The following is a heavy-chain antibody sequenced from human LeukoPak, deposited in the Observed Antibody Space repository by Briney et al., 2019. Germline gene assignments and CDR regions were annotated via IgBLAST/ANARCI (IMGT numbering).Heavy chain of an antibody. CDR2: IYYTGST. CDR1: GGSISGSSYY. J-gene: IGHJ5*02. Sequence: SETLSLTCTVSGGSISGSSYYRGWIRQPPGKGLEWIGSIYYTGSTFYNPSLKSRVTISVDTSKNQFSLKLSSVTATDTAVYYCASGYSSAPWGQGTLVTVSS. CDR3: ASGYSSAP. D-gene: IGHD5-18*01. V-gene: IGHV4-39*01.